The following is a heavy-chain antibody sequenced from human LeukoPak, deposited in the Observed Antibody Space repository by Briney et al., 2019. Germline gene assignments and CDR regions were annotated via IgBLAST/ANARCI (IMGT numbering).Heavy chain of an antibody. Sequence: ASVKVSCKASGYTFTGYYMHWVRQAPGQGLEWMGWINPNSGGTNYAQKFQGRVTMTRDTSISTAYMELSRLRSDDTAVYYCALIPMAAMVRGVPEYWFDPWGQGTLVTVSS. CDR2: INPNSGGT. V-gene: IGHV1-2*02. CDR3: ALIPMAAMVRGVPEYWFDP. J-gene: IGHJ5*02. CDR1: GYTFTGYY. D-gene: IGHD3-10*01.